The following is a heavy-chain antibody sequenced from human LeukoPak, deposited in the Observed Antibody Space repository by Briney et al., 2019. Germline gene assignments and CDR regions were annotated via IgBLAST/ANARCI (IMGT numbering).Heavy chain of an antibody. CDR1: GFTSSSCW. Sequence: GGSLRLSCAASGFTSSSCWMHWVRQAPGKGLVWVSRINTDGSSTSYADSVKGRFAISRDNAKNTLYLQMNSLRAEDTAVYYCARTVRYWPFDYWGQGTLVTVSS. D-gene: IGHD2-8*02. J-gene: IGHJ4*02. CDR2: INTDGSST. CDR3: ARTVRYWPFDY. V-gene: IGHV3-74*01.